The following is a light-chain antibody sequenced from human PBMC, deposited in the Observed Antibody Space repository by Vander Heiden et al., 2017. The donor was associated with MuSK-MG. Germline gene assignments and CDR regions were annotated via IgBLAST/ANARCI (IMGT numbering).Light chain of an antibody. CDR1: QSVSSSY. CDR3: QQYGSSPYT. CDR2: GAS. Sequence: EIVWTQSPGTLSLSPEERATLSCSASQSVSSSYLAWYQQKPGQAPRLCIYGASSRATGIPDRFSGSGSGTDFTLTISRLEPEDFAVYYCQQYGSSPYTFGQGTKLEIK. J-gene: IGKJ2*01. V-gene: IGKV3-20*01.